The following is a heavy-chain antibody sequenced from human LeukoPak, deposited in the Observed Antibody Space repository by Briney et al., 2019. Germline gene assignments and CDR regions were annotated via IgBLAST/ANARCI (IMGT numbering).Heavy chain of an antibody. Sequence: AGGSLRLSCAASGFTFRSYSIYSVRQAPGKGLEWVSCISGSGGDTYFADSVKGRFTITRENSKNRVFLQMDSLRAEDTAVYYCAKTTAGYSSGRYPGWPIDYWGQGTLVTVSS. J-gene: IGHJ4*02. CDR1: GFTFRSYS. V-gene: IGHV3-23*01. CDR2: ISGSGGDT. CDR3: AKTTAGYSSGRYPGWPIDY. D-gene: IGHD6-19*01.